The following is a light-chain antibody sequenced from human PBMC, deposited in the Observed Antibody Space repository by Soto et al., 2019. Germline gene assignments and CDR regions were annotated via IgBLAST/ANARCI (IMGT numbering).Light chain of an antibody. CDR1: QGISSY. V-gene: IGKV1-39*01. J-gene: IGKJ5*01. CDR3: QQSYSTIT. CDR2: AAS. Sequence: DIQMTQSPSSVSASVGDRFTITCRASQGISSYLNWYQQKPGKAPKLLIYAASSLQSGVPSRFSGSGSGTDFTLTISSLQPEDFATYYCQQSYSTITFGQGTRLEIK.